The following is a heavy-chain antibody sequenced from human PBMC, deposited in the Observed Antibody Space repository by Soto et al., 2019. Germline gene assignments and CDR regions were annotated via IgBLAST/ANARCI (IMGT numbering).Heavy chain of an antibody. D-gene: IGHD3-10*01. CDR3: ARSPNYYYYGFDV. CDR2: IYYSGST. J-gene: IGHJ6*02. CDR1: GGSVSSGDYF. V-gene: IGHV4-61*08. Sequence: SETLSLTCTVSGGSVSSGDYFWIWLRQSPGKRLEWIAYIYYSGSTNYNPSLKSRATISVDTSKSQVSLTLTSMTAADAALYYCARSPNYYYYGFDVWGQGIAVTVSS.